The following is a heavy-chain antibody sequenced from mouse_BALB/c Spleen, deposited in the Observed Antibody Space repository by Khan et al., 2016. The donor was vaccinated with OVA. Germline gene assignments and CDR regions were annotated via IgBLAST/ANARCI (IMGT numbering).Heavy chain of an antibody. Sequence: LVQSGGSLKLSCAASGFTFSSNTMSWVRQTPEKRLEWVAYILNGGGNTYYPDTVKGRSTISRDNAKNTLYLQMSSLKSEDTAMYYCARSPNVITTALDYWGQGTSVTVSS. CDR1: GFTFSSNT. D-gene: IGHD1-2*01. CDR3: ARSPNVITTALDY. J-gene: IGHJ4*01. V-gene: IGHV5-12-2*01. CDR2: ILNGGGNT.